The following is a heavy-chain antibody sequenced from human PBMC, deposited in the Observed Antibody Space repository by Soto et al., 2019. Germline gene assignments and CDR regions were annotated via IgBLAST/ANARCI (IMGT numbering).Heavy chain of an antibody. CDR3: ARLGSGWSN. V-gene: IGHV5-51*01. CDR2: IFPADSDT. CDR1: GYSFANSW. Sequence: LKISCKGSGYSFANSWIGWVRQMPGKGLEWMGIIFPADSDTRLSPSFQGQVTISADKSISTAYLQWSSLKASDTAIFYCARLGSGWSNWGQGTQVTVSS. D-gene: IGHD6-19*01. J-gene: IGHJ4*02.